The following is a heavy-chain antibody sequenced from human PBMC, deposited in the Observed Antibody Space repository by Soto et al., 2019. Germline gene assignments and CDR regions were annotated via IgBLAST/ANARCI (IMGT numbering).Heavy chain of an antibody. CDR1: GFTFSRYG. V-gene: IGHV3-30*18. J-gene: IGHJ4*02. CDR2: VSSDGSEK. Sequence: LRLSCAASGFTFSRYGMFWVRQAPGNGLEWVAFVSSDGSEKYYVDSVKGRFTISRDNSRNTLYLQMNSLRVEDTAIYYCSKGSYSGTYSDFDYWGQGTLVTVSS. CDR3: SKGSYSGTYSDFDY. D-gene: IGHD1-26*01.